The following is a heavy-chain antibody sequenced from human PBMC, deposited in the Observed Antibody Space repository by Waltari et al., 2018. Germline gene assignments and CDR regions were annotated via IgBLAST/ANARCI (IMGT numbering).Heavy chain of an antibody. CDR1: GYTFTDYY. Sequence: EVQLVQSGAEVKKPGATVKISCKVSGYTFTDYYMHWVQRAHGKGLRWMELGDPEDGEKKYAEKCQGRVTIAADTSTDTAYMELSSLRSEDTAVYYCATTDQSGSPPWDYWGQGTLVTVSS. V-gene: IGHV1-69-2*01. CDR2: GDPEDGEK. CDR3: ATTDQSGSPPWDY. J-gene: IGHJ4*02. D-gene: IGHD1-26*01.